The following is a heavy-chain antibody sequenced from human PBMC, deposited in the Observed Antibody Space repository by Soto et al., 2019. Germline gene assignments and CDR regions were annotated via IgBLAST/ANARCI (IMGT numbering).Heavy chain of an antibody. CDR3: ARRKRGVAASGIDAFDI. J-gene: IGHJ3*02. CDR1: GYTFTSYD. V-gene: IGHV1-8*01. CDR2: MNPNSGNT. D-gene: IGHD3-10*01. Sequence: ASVKVSCKASGYTFTSYDINWVRQATGQGLEWMGWMNPNSGNTGYAQKFQGRVTMTRNTSISTAYMELSSLRSEDTAVYYCARRKRGVAASGIDAFDIWGQGTMATVSS.